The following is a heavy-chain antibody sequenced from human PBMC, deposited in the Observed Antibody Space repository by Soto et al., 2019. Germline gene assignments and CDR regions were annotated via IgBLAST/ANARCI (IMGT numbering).Heavy chain of an antibody. CDR1: GFVFARND. CDR3: VSDPNWDWGY. V-gene: IGHV3-23*01. CDR2: INYSGVST. D-gene: IGHD7-27*01. J-gene: IGHJ4*02. Sequence: PGGSLRLSWAASGFVFARNDMNWVRQRPGKGLEWVSNINYSGVSTYYSDAVKGRFTISRDNSRNILHLEMNSLTVDDTAVYYCVSDPNWDWGYWGKVTPVTASS.